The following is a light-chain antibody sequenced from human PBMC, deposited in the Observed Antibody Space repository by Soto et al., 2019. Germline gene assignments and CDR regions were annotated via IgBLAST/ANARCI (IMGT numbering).Light chain of an antibody. CDR1: SSNIGAGYD. Sequence: QSVLTQPPSVSGAPGQRVTISCTGSSSNIGAGYDVHWYQQLPGTAPKLLIYVNSNRPSGVPDRFSGSNSGTTASLAITGLQAEDEADYYGQSYDSSLRAVVFGGGTKLTVL. CDR2: VNS. CDR3: QSYDSSLRAVV. J-gene: IGLJ2*01. V-gene: IGLV1-40*01.